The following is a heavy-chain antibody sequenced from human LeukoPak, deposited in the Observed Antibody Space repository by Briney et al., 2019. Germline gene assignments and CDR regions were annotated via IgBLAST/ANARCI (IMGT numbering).Heavy chain of an antibody. CDR3: AREGYYDSSGYSNWFDP. CDR2: INPNSGGT. J-gene: IGHJ5*02. CDR1: GYTFTGYY. D-gene: IGHD3-22*01. V-gene: IGHV1-2*06. Sequence: ASVKVSCTASGYTFTGYYMHWVRQAPGQGLEWMGRINPNSGGTNYAQKFQGRVTMTRDTSISTAYMELSRLRSDDTAVYYCAREGYYDSSGYSNWFDPWGQGTLVTVSS.